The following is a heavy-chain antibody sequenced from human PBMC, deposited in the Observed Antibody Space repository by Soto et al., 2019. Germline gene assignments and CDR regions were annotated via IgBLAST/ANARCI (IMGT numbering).Heavy chain of an antibody. CDR3: ARVGCSGGSCYPYFDY. J-gene: IGHJ4*02. CDR1: GYTFTGYY. V-gene: IGHV1-2*04. Sequence: ASVKVSCKASGYTFTGYYMHWVRQAPGQGLEWMGWIKPNSGGTNYAQKIQGWVTMTRDTSISTAYMELSRLRSDDTAVYYCARVGCSGGSCYPYFDYWGQGTLVTVSS. CDR2: IKPNSGGT. D-gene: IGHD2-15*01.